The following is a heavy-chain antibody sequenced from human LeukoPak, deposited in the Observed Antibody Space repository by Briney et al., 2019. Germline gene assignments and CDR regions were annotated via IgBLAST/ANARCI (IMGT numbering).Heavy chain of an antibody. V-gene: IGHV1-2*02. J-gene: IGHJ4*02. CDR3: ASAQMKLATIG. CDR2: INPSSGDT. CDR1: GYTXTAYD. D-gene: IGHD5-24*01. Sequence: ASVKVSCKTTGYTXTAYDINWVPQPPGQGLEWLGGINPSSGDTNYAQNFQGRVAMTGDTSINTAYMELSSLTSDATAVYYCASAQMKLATIGWGQGTLVTVSS.